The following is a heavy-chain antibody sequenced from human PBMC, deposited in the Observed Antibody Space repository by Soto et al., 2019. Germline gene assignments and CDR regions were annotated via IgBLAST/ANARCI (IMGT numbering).Heavy chain of an antibody. CDR2: INPDYGGA. CDR1: GYTFTGYY. V-gene: IGHV1-2*02. D-gene: IGHD3-16*01. J-gene: IGHJ4*02. Sequence: QVQLVQSGAEVKKPGASVKVSCKASGYTFTGYYIHWVRQAPGQGLEWMGWINPDYGGANYGEKFQGRVNMTIDTSITTAYMELSRLRSDDTAVYYCARDVGGTSSYLGYWGQGTLVTVSS. CDR3: ARDVGGTSSYLGY.